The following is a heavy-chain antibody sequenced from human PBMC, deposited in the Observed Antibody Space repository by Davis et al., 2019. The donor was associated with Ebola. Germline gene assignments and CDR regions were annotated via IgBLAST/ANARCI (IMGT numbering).Heavy chain of an antibody. CDR1: DASISGHY. Sequence: PSETLSLTCTVSDASISGHYWNWFRQPPGKGLEWIGFISGSGRTSYNPSLKSRVTISADTSKNQFSLKLRSVTAADTAVYYCVRFGYGAYWGQRTLVTVSS. CDR2: ISGSGRT. V-gene: IGHV4-59*11. J-gene: IGHJ4*02. CDR3: VRFGYGAY. D-gene: IGHD3-22*01.